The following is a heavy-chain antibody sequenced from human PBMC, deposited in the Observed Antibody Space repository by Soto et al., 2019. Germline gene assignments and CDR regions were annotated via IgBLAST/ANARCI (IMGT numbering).Heavy chain of an antibody. Sequence: SVKVSCKASGGTFSGYTISWGRQAPGQGLEWMGRIIPILGIANYAQKFQGRVTITADKSTSTAYMELSSLRSEDTAVYYCATGDTVSRTNWFDPWGQGTLVTVSS. CDR3: ATGDTVSRTNWFDP. V-gene: IGHV1-69*02. D-gene: IGHD4-17*01. CDR2: IIPILGIA. J-gene: IGHJ5*02. CDR1: GGTFSGYT.